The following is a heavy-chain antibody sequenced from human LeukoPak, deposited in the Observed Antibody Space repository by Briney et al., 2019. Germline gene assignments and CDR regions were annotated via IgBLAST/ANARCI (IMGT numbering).Heavy chain of an antibody. V-gene: IGHV3-74*01. Sequence: GGSLRLSCAASGVTFRNYWMHWVRQAPGKGLVGGLRINNDGSITTYADSVKGRFTSCRDNAKNTLYLQMNSLRVEDTAVYYCARASDWAVIDYWGQGTLVTVSS. CDR1: GVTFRNYW. CDR3: ARASDWAVIDY. CDR2: INNDGSIT. D-gene: IGHD3-9*01. J-gene: IGHJ4*02.